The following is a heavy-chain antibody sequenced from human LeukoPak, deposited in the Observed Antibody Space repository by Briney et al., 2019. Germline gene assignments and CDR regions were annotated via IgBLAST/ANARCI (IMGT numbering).Heavy chain of an antibody. CDR1: GGSISSYY. J-gene: IGHJ4*02. Sequence: SETLSLTCTVSGGSISSYYWSWIRQPPGKGLEWIGYIYYSGSTNYNPSLKSRVTISVDTSKNQFSLKLSSVTAADTAVYYCARLIVGATEGDYWGQGTLVTVSS. D-gene: IGHD1-26*01. CDR3: ARLIVGATEGDY. V-gene: IGHV4-59*12. CDR2: IYYSGST.